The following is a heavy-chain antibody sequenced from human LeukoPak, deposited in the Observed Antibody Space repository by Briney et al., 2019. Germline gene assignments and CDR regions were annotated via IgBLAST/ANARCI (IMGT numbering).Heavy chain of an antibody. CDR1: GFPFSSYG. Sequence: GRSLRLSCAASGFPFSSYGMHWVRQAPGKGLEWVAVIWYDGSFKYYEDSVKGRFTISRDNSKNTLDLQMNSLRAEDSAIYYCARGFNIQGYLDYWGRGTLVTVSS. D-gene: IGHD3-3*01. CDR2: IWYDGSFK. V-gene: IGHV3-33*01. CDR3: ARGFNIQGYLDY. J-gene: IGHJ4*03.